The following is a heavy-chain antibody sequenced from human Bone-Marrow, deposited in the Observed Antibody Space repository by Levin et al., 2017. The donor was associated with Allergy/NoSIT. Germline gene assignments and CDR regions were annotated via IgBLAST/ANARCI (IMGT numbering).Heavy chain of an antibody. CDR2: ISSSSSYI. J-gene: IGHJ4*02. V-gene: IGHV3-21*01. D-gene: IGHD3-10*01. CDR1: GFNFNSYS. CDR3: ARDQYDGLGAFDS. Sequence: GGSLRLSCAASGFNFNSYSVNWVRQAPGKGLEWVSAISSSSSYIYYADSLKGRFTISRDNAKNSLYLQMNSLRAEDTAVYYCARDQYDGLGAFDSWGQGTLVTVSS.